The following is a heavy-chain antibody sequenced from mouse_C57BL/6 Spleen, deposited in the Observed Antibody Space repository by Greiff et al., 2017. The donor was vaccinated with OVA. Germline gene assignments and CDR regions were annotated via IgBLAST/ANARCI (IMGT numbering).Heavy chain of an antibody. J-gene: IGHJ1*03. D-gene: IGHD1-1*01. V-gene: IGHV1-26*01. Sequence: VQLQQSGPELVKPGASVKISCKASGYTFTDYYMNWVKQSHGKSLEWIGDINPNNGGTSYNQKFKGKATLTVDKSSSTAYMELRSLTSEDSAVYYCARKGVTTVVDYWYFDVWGTGTTVTVSS. CDR1: GYTFTDYY. CDR2: INPNNGGT. CDR3: ARKGVTTVVDYWYFDV.